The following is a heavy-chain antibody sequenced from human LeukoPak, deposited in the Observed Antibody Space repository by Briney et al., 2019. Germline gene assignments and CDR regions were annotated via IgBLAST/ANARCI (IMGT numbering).Heavy chain of an antibody. J-gene: IGHJ4*02. CDR3: ARDGMASFDY. V-gene: IGHV3-23*01. CDR2: ISGSGGST. D-gene: IGHD5-24*01. CDR1: GFTFSSYA. Sequence: GGSLRLSCAASGFTFSSYAVSWVRQAPGKGLEWVSGISGSGGSTYYADSVKGRFTISRDNSKNTLYLQMNSLRAEDTAVYYCARDGMASFDYWGQGTLVTVSS.